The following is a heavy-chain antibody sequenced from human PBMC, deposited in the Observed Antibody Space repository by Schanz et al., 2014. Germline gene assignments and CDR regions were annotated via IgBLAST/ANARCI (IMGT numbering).Heavy chain of an antibody. J-gene: IGHJ4*02. Sequence: QVQLVQSGAEVKKPGSSMKVSCKASGGTFSSYTISWMRQAPGQGLEWMGKIIPSGGSTTYAQKFQGRVTMTRDTSTSTVYMELSSLRSEDTAVYYCARDGVDAAAGGNYWGQGTLVTDSS. CDR2: IIPSGGST. D-gene: IGHD6-13*01. CDR3: ARDGVDAAAGGNY. V-gene: IGHV1-46*03. CDR1: GGTFSSYT.